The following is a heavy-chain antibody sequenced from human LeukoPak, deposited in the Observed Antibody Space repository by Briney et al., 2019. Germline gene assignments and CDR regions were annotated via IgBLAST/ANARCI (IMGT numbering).Heavy chain of an antibody. CDR1: GGSISSSNW. Sequence: SGTLSLTCAVSGGSISSSNWWSWVRQPPGKGLEWIGEIYHSESTNYNPSLKSRVTISVDKSKNQFSLKLSSVTAADTAVYYCARVLITFGGVIVQPAYFDYWGQGTLVTVSS. CDR3: ARVLITFGGVIVQPAYFDY. CDR2: IYHSEST. J-gene: IGHJ4*02. D-gene: IGHD3-16*02. V-gene: IGHV4-4*02.